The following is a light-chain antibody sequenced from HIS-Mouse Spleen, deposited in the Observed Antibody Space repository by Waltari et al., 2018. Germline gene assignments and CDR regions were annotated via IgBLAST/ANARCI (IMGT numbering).Light chain of an antibody. V-gene: IGKV1-8*01. CDR2: AAS. J-gene: IGKJ2*01. Sequence: AIRMTQSPSSLSASTGDSVTIPCRASQGISSYLAWYQQKPGKAPKLLIYAASTLQSGVPSRFSGSGSGTDFTLTISCLQSEDFATYYCQQYYSYPYTFGQGTKLEIK. CDR3: QQYYSYPYT. CDR1: QGISSY.